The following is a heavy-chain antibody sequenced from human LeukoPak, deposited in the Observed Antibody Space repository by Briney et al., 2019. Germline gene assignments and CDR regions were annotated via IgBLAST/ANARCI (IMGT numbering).Heavy chain of an antibody. D-gene: IGHD2-15*01. CDR3: ASFYCSGGSCYQYFPYYYMDV. Sequence: PSETLSLTCTVSGYSISSGYYWGRIRQPPGKGLEWIGSIYHSGSTYYNPSLKSRVTISVDTSKNQFSLKLNSVTAADTAVYYCASFYCSGGSCYQYFPYYYMDVWGKGTTVTISS. V-gene: IGHV4-38-2*02. CDR1: GYSISSGYY. CDR2: IYHSGST. J-gene: IGHJ6*03.